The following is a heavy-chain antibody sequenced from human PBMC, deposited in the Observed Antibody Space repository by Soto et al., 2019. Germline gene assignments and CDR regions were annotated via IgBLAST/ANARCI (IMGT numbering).Heavy chain of an antibody. CDR1: GGSFSSGDYY. V-gene: IGHV4-30-4*01. CDR3: ARDYYDSSGAMGWYFDL. J-gene: IGHJ2*01. Sequence: QLQLQESGPGLVKPSQTLSLTCTVSGGSFSSGDYYWSWIRQPPGKGLEWIGNIYYSGSTYYNPSLKRRVIISVDTSKNQFSLKLSSVTAADTAVYYCARDYYDSSGAMGWYFDLWGRGTLVTVSS. D-gene: IGHD3-22*01. CDR2: IYYSGST.